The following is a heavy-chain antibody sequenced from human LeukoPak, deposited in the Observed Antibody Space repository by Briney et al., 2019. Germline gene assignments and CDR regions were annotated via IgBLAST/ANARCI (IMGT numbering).Heavy chain of an antibody. Sequence: GGSLRLSCEASGITASSYAMTWVRQAPGKGLEWVSTISGSGDRKLYADSVKGRFTISRDNFKNTLYLQMNSLRADDTALYHCAKDPSGDYIGAFDMWGQGTMVTVSS. CDR1: GITASSYA. CDR2: ISGSGDRK. V-gene: IGHV3-23*01. D-gene: IGHD4-17*01. CDR3: AKDPSGDYIGAFDM. J-gene: IGHJ3*02.